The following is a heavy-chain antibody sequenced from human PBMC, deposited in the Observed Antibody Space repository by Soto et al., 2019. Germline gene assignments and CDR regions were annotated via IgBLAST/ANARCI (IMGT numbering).Heavy chain of an antibody. CDR3: AKGRVGGGQRDYFDY. V-gene: IGHV3-23*01. Sequence: GGSLRLSCAASGFPFSSYAMSWVRQAPGKGLEWVSTISGSGGNTYYADFVKGRFTISRDNSRNTLYLQMSSLRAEDTAVYYCAKGRVGGGQRDYFDYWGQGTLVTVSS. CDR2: ISGSGGNT. D-gene: IGHD2-15*01. CDR1: GFPFSSYA. J-gene: IGHJ4*02.